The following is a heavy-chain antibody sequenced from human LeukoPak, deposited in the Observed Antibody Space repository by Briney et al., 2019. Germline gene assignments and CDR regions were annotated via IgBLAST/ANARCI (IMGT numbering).Heavy chain of an antibody. Sequence: PGGSLRLSCAASGFTFSSYAMHWVRQAPGKGLEWVSFIRDDGSNKYYADSVKGRFTISRDNSKNTLYLQMNSLRAEDTAVYYCAKDPGYYDSFWGQGTLVTVSS. J-gene: IGHJ4*02. CDR2: IRDDGSNK. D-gene: IGHD3-22*01. V-gene: IGHV3-30*02. CDR3: AKDPGYYDSF. CDR1: GFTFSSYA.